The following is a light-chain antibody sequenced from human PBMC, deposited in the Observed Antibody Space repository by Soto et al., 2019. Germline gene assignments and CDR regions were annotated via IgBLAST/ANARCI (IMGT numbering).Light chain of an antibody. CDR3: QHYNNLPLT. J-gene: IGKJ4*01. CDR1: QSVSSN. CDR2: GAS. V-gene: IGKV3-15*01. Sequence: EIVLTQSPATLSVSPGERATLSCRASQSVSSNLAWYQQKPGQAPRFLIYGASTRAPGIPARFSGSGSGTEFTLTISSLQSEDFAVYYCQHYNNLPLTFGGGAKVEIK.